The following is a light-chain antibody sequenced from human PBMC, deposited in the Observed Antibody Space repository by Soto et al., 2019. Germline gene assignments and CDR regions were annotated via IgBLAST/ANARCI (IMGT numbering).Light chain of an antibody. Sequence: VMTQSPLSLPVTPGEPASISCRSSQSLLHSNGYNYLGWYLQKPGQSPQLLIYLGSNRASGVPDRFSGSGTGTDFTLKISRVDAEDVRVYYCMQGLQTLAWTFCQGTQVEIK. CDR1: QSLLHSNGYNY. CDR3: MQGLQTLAWT. J-gene: IGKJ1*01. V-gene: IGKV2-28*01. CDR2: LGS.